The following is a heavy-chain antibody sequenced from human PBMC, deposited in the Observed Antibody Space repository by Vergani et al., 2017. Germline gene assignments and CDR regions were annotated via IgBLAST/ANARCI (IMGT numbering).Heavy chain of an antibody. V-gene: IGHV1-2*02. D-gene: IGHD2-2*01. J-gene: IGHJ4*02. CDR2: ININSGAT. Sequence: QVQLVQSGAEVQKPGASVKVSCKASGYTFSDHHLHWVRQAPGQGLEWVGWININSGATKVAQKFQGRITMGTDTSISTGYMELSSLRSDDTAVYYCARLASVVVPAARPLDLWGQGTLITVSS. CDR3: ARLASVVVPAARPLDL. CDR1: GYTFSDHH.